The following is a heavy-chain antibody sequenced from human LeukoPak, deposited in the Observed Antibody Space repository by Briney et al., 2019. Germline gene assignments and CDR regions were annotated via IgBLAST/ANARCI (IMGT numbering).Heavy chain of an antibody. CDR2: FYHSGST. CDR1: GYSLSSGNY. D-gene: IGHD3-3*01. J-gene: IGHJ4*02. CDR3: ASRFWSGYYTVGYYFDY. V-gene: IGHV4-38-2*01. Sequence: PSETLSLTCAVSGYSLSSGNYWGWIRKPPGKGLDWIGSFYHSGSTYYNPSLKSRVSTSLDTSTNQFSLKLSSVTAADTAVYYCASRFWSGYYTVGYYFDYWGQGTLVSVSS.